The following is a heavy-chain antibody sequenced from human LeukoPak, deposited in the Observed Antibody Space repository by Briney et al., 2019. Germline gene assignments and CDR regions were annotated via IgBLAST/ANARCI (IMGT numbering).Heavy chain of an antibody. V-gene: IGHV4-34*01. CDR2: INHSGST. CDR1: GFTFGSYW. J-gene: IGHJ4*02. CDR3: ARRTLIVVVPAATFDY. Sequence: PGGSLRLSCAASGFTFGSYWMSWVRQPPGKGLEWIGEINHSGSTNYNPSLKSRVTISVDTSKNQFSLKLSSVTAADTAVYYCARRTLIVVVPAATFDYWGQGTLVTVSS. D-gene: IGHD2-2*01.